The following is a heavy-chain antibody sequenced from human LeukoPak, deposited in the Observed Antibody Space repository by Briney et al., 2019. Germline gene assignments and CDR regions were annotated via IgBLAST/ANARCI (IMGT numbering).Heavy chain of an antibody. J-gene: IGHJ4*02. CDR2: VSSSTYI. CDR3: ASPMGAAAGYFDY. Sequence: PGGSLRLSCAASGFTFSSYNMNWVRQAPGKGLEWVSSVSSSTYIYYADSVKGRFTISRDNAKNSLYLQMNSLRAEDTAVYYCASPMGAAAGYFDYWGQGTLVTVSS. V-gene: IGHV3-21*01. CDR1: GFTFSSYN. D-gene: IGHD6-13*01.